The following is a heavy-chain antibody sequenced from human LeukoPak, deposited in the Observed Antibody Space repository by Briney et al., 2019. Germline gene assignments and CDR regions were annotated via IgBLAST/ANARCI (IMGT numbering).Heavy chain of an antibody. D-gene: IGHD3-22*01. Sequence: SVKVSCKASGYTFTSYDINWVRQAPGQGLEWMGGIIPIFGTTNYAQKFQGRVTITTDESSSTVYMQLSSLRSEDTAVYYCAIDDSSGFSDIWGQGTLVTVSS. CDR2: IIPIFGTT. CDR3: AIDDSSGFSDI. V-gene: IGHV1-69*05. J-gene: IGHJ4*02. CDR1: GYTFTSYD.